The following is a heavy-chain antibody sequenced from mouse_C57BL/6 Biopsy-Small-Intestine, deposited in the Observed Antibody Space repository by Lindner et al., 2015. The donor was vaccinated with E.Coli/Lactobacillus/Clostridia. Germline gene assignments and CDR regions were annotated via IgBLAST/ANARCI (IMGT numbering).Heavy chain of an antibody. CDR1: GYTFTNYW. V-gene: IGHV1-63*01. Sequence: VQLQESGAELVRPGTSVKMSCKASGYTFTNYWIGWAKQRPGHGLEWIGDIYPGGGYTNYNEKFKGKATLTADKSSSTAYMQFSSLTSEDSAIYYCARSSPDAMDYWGQGTSVTVSS. D-gene: IGHD6-1*01. J-gene: IGHJ4*01. CDR3: ARSSPDAMDY. CDR2: IYPGGGYT.